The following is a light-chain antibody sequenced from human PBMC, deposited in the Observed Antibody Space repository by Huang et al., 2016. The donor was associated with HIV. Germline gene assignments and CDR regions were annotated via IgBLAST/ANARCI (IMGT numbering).Light chain of an antibody. CDR1: QGVLYRSNNQNF. V-gene: IGKV4-1*01. Sequence: DIVMSQYPDSLAVSLGERAPISCKSSQGVLYRSNNQNFLAWYQQKPLQPPKLLIYGASTREPGVPARFSGSGSGTDFTLTISNLQAEDVAVYYCQQYFKFPPTFGQGTKLEI. J-gene: IGKJ2*01. CDR2: GAS. CDR3: QQYFKFPPT.